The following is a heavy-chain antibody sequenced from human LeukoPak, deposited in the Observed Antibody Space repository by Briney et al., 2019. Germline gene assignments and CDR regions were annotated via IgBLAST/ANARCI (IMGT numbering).Heavy chain of an antibody. J-gene: IGHJ6*02. V-gene: IGHV4-59*01. CDR1: GGSFSGYY. Sequence: SETLSLTCAVYGGSFSGYYWSWIRQPPGKGLEWIGYIYYSGSTNYNPSLKSLVTISVDTSKNQFSLKLSSVTAADTAVYYCARLHYYDSSGYLPDYYYGMDVWGQGTTVTVSS. CDR2: IYYSGST. D-gene: IGHD3-22*01. CDR3: ARLHYYDSSGYLPDYYYGMDV.